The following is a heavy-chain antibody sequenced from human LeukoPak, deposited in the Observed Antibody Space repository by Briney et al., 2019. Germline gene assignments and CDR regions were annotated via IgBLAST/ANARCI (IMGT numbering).Heavy chain of an antibody. CDR2: IWYDGSNK. CDR1: GFTFSSYG. Sequence: PGGSLRLSCAASGFTFSSYGMHWVRQAPGKGLEWVAVIWYDGSNKYYADSVKGRFTISRDNSKNTLYLQMNSLRAEDTAVYYCAREGDRGIYGDYIRNWFDPWGQGTLVTVSS. D-gene: IGHD4-17*01. CDR3: AREGDRGIYGDYIRNWFDP. V-gene: IGHV3-33*01. J-gene: IGHJ5*02.